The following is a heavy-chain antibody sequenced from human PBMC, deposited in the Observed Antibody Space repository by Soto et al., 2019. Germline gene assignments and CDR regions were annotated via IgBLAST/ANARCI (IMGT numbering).Heavy chain of an antibody. J-gene: IGHJ4*02. CDR2: ISHDGSSS. CDR3: MTPGSADHSDY. V-gene: IGHV3-30*03. Sequence: QVQLVESGGGVVQAGRSLRLSCAVSGIFFSSYGMHWVRQAPGKGLEWVALISHDGSSSFYGDSVRGRFTISRDNSKDTVFLQMTGLRVEDTAHYYCMTPGSADHSDYWGQGTLVTVSS. D-gene: IGHD4-17*01. CDR1: GIFFSSYG.